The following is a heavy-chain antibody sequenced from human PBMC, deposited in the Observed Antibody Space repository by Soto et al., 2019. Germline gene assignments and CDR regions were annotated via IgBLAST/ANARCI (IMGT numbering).Heavy chain of an antibody. CDR1: GFTFSTYS. V-gene: IGHV3-48*02. CDR3: ARDVAAAHYGMDV. CDR2: ISSSSSTI. J-gene: IGHJ6*02. Sequence: EVQLVESGGGLVQPGGSLRLSCVVSGFTFSTYSMNWVRQAPGQGLEWVSYISSSSSTIDYADSVKGRFTISRDNAKNSLYLQMNSLRDEDTAVYYCARDVAAAHYGMDVWGQGTTVIVSS. D-gene: IGHD6-13*01.